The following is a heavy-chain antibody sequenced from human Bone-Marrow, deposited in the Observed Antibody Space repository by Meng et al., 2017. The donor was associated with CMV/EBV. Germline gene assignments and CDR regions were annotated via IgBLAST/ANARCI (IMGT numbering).Heavy chain of an antibody. CDR1: GYTFTSYG. CDR2: ISAYNGNT. CDR3: ARERERVYCSSTSCYTTYYYYYGMDV. D-gene: IGHD2-2*02. Sequence: ASVKVSCKASGYTFTSYGISWVRQAPGQGLEWMGWISAYNGNTNYAQKLQGRVTMTTDTSTSTAYMELRNLRSDDTAVYYCARERERVYCSSTSCYTTYYYYYGMDVWSQGTTVTVSS. V-gene: IGHV1-18*01. J-gene: IGHJ6*02.